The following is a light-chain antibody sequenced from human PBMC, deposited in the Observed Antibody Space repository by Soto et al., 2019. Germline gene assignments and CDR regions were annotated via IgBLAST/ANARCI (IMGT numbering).Light chain of an antibody. Sequence: QSVLTQPASVSGSPGQSITISCTGTSSGVGGYNYVSWYQQHPGKAPKLMIYDVSNRPSGVSNRFSASKSGNTDSLTISGLQPEDEGDYYCSSYTTSSTVVFGGGTNVTV. CDR1: SSGVGGYNY. CDR3: SSYTTSSTVV. J-gene: IGLJ2*01. V-gene: IGLV2-14*01. CDR2: DVS.